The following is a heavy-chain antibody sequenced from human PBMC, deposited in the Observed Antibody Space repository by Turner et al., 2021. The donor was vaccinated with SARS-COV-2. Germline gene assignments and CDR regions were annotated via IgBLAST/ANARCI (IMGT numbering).Heavy chain of an antibody. CDR2: IYYSGST. D-gene: IGHD3-3*01. CDR1: GGSISSTSYY. V-gene: IGHV4-39*01. CDR3: ACGYYSRGDY. J-gene: IGHJ4*02. Sequence: QLQLQESGPGLVKPSETLSLTCTVPGGSISSTSYYWGWIRQPPGKGLEWMGRIYYSGSTDYNPSLKSRVTISADTTKNQFSLKLSSVTAADTAVYYCACGYYSRGDYWGQGTLVTVSS.